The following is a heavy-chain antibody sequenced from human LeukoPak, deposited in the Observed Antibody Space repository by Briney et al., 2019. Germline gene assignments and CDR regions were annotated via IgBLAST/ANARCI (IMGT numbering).Heavy chain of an antibody. V-gene: IGHV1-2*02. Sequence: ASVKVSCKASGYTFTGYYMHWVRQAPGQGLEWMGWINPNSGGTNYAQKFQGRVTMTRDTSNSTAYMELSRLRSDDTAVYYCARVTTRMVGGYYYYYGMDVWGQGTTVTVSS. CDR2: INPNSGGT. CDR1: GYTFTGYY. J-gene: IGHJ6*02. CDR3: ARVTTRMVGGYYYYYGMDV. D-gene: IGHD3-10*01.